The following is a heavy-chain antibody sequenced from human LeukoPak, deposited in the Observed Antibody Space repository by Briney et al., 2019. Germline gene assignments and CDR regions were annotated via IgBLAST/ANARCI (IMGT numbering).Heavy chain of an antibody. V-gene: IGHV3-33*06. Sequence: GGSLRLSCAASGFIFSNYGMHWVRQAPGKGLEWVAVIWFDGSNEDYADSVKGRFTISRDNSKNTLFLQMNSLRAEDTAVYYCAKDRIAAAGTGYDYWGQGTLVTVSS. CDR3: AKDRIAAAGTGYDY. D-gene: IGHD6-13*01. CDR2: IWFDGSNE. CDR1: GFIFSNYG. J-gene: IGHJ4*02.